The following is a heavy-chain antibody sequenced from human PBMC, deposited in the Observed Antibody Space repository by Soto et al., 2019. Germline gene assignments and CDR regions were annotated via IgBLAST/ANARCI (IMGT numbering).Heavy chain of an antibody. CDR2: ISAHNGHT. V-gene: IGHV1-18*01. Sequence: QVHLVQSGAEVKKPGASVKVSCKGSGYAFTTYGITWVRPAPGQGLEWMRWISAHNGHTNYAQKLQGSVTVTRDTATSTADMELRSLRSDDPAVYYCARGRYGDYWGQGALVTVSS. D-gene: IGHD1-1*01. J-gene: IGHJ4*02. CDR1: GYAFTTYG. CDR3: ARGRYGDY.